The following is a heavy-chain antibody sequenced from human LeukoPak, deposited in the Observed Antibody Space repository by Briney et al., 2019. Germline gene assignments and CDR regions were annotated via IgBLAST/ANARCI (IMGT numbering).Heavy chain of an antibody. Sequence: SETLSLTCTVSGGSISTYYWSWIRQPPGKGLEWIGYIYYSGNTNYNPSLKSRVTISVDTSKNQFSLKVSSVTAADTAVYYCARGRDYGDYFDHWGQGTLVTVSS. D-gene: IGHD4-17*01. CDR2: IYYSGNT. J-gene: IGHJ4*02. CDR1: GGSISTYY. CDR3: ARGRDYGDYFDH. V-gene: IGHV4-59*12.